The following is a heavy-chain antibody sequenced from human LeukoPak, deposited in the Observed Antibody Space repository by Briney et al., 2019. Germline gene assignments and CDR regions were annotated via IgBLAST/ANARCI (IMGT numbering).Heavy chain of an antibody. J-gene: IGHJ5*02. CDR2: IIPIFGTA. Sequence: ASVKVSCKASGGTFSSYAISWVRQAPGQGLEWMGGIIPIFGTANYAQKFQGRVTITADESTSTAYMELSSLRSEDTAVYYCARDRAAAGTMGNWFDPWGREPWSPSPQ. V-gene: IGHV1-69*13. CDR1: GGTFSSYA. CDR3: ARDRAAAGTMGNWFDP. D-gene: IGHD6-13*01.